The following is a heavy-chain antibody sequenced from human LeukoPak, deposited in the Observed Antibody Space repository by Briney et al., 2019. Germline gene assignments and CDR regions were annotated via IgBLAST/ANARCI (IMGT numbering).Heavy chain of an antibody. CDR3: ASSVVVSPAAPYSWFDS. CDR1: GFTFSSYW. V-gene: IGHV3-74*01. CDR2: INSDGSST. J-gene: IGHJ5*01. Sequence: GGSLRLSCAASGFTFSSYWMHWVRQAPGKGLLWVSRINSDGSSTSYADSVKGRFTISRDNAKNTLYLQMSTLRVEDTAVYYCASSVVVSPAAPYSWFDSWGQGIQVTVSS. D-gene: IGHD2-2*01.